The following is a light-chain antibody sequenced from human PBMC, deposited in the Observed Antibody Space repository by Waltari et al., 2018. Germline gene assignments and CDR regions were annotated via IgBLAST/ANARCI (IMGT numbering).Light chain of an antibody. CDR1: QAISSY. J-gene: IGKJ4*01. V-gene: IGKV1-16*01. CDR2: YAT. Sequence: DIQMSQSPSSLSASVGDRVTITCRASQAISSYLNWYQQKPGKAPKRLIYYATSLASGVPSRFSGSGSGTDFALTISSLQPEDFATYYCQQYNSYPYTFGGGTKVEI. CDR3: QQYNSYPYT.